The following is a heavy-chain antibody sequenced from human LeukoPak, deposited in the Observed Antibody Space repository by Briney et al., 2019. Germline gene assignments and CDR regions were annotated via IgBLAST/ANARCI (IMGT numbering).Heavy chain of an antibody. CDR2: IKQDGYEK. J-gene: IGHJ4*02. V-gene: IGHV3-7*01. CDR3: ARVKIVGPTTLDY. D-gene: IGHD1-26*01. CDR1: GFTFSNYW. Sequence: AGSLRLSCTASGFTFSNYWMSWVRQTPEKGLEWVANIKQDGYEKYHVDSVKGRFTISRDNAKNSLYLQMNSLRADDTAVYYCARVKIVGPTTLDYWGQGTLVTVSS.